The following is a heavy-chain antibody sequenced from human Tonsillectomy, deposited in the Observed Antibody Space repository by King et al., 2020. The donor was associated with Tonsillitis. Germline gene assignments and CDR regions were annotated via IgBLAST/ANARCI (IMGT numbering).Heavy chain of an antibody. CDR1: GFTFGDYA. CDR2: IRSKTNGGTA. V-gene: IGHV3-49*05. Sequence: VQLVESGGGLVKPGRSLRLSCTASGFTFGDYAMSWFRQAPGKGLEWVGFIRSKTNGGTADYAASVKGRFTISRDDSKSIAYLQMNSLKTEDTAVYYCTRGSGGMDVWGQGTTVTVSS. CDR3: TRGSGGMDV. J-gene: IGHJ6*02.